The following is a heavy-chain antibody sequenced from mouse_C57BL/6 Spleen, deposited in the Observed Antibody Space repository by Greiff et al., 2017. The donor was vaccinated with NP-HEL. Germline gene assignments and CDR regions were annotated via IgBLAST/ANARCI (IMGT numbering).Heavy chain of an antibody. CDR3: ARPYANYAMDY. V-gene: IGHV5-17*01. D-gene: IGHD6-5*01. J-gene: IGHJ4*01. CDR2: ISSGSSTI. Sequence: EVQLVESGGGLVKPGGSLKLSCAASGFTFSDYGMHWVRQAPEKGLEWVAYISSGSSTIYYADTVKGRFTISRDNAKNTLFLQMTSLRSEDTAMYYCARPYANYAMDYWGQGTSVTVSS. CDR1: GFTFSDYG.